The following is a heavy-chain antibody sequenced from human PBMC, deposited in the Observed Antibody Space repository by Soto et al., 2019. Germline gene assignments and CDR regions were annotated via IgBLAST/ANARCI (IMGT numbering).Heavy chain of an antibody. Sequence: LSLTCTVSGGSISGYYWSWLRQPPGKGLGWIGYIYYSGSTNYNPSLKSRVTISVDTSKNQFSLKLSSVTAADTAVYYCARAYGGYADYWGQGALVTVSS. J-gene: IGHJ4*02. D-gene: IGHD5-12*01. V-gene: IGHV4-59*01. CDR2: IYYSGST. CDR1: GGSISGYY. CDR3: ARAYGGYADY.